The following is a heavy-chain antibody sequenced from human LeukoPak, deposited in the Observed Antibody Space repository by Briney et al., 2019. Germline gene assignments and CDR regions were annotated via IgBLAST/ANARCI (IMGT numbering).Heavy chain of an antibody. Sequence: PSGTLSLTCALSLGSISSSNWWSWARQPPGKGLEGIGEIYHSGSTNYNPSLKSRVTISVDKTKNQFSLKLSSVTAADTAVYYCATSYSSGWYSFDHWGQGTLVTVSS. CDR2: IYHSGST. CDR1: LGSISSSNW. J-gene: IGHJ4*02. D-gene: IGHD6-19*01. CDR3: ATSYSSGWYSFDH. V-gene: IGHV4-4*02.